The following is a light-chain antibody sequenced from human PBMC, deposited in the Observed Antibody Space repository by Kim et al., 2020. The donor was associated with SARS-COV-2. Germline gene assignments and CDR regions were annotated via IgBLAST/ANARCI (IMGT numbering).Light chain of an antibody. J-gene: IGKJ2*04. CDR3: QQFHTYCS. CDR1: QRISGW. Sequence: LTACGGDRVTIPGRARQRISGWLAWYQQKPGKAPKLLIDKASSVESGVPTRFSGSGSRTEFTLTNNSLQHDDFASYYSQQFHTYCSFGQGTKLEI. V-gene: IGKV1-5*03. CDR2: KAS.